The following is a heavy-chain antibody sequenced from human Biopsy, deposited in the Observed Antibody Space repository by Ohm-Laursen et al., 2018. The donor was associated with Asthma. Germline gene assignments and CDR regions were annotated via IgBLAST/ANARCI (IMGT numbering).Heavy chain of an antibody. D-gene: IGHD3-10*01. V-gene: IGHV3-30*03. CDR1: GFTLTTYA. J-gene: IGHJ6*02. Sequence: SPRLSCTASGFTLTTYAIHWVRQAPGKGLEWVAVISYDGSTKYSADSVKGRLIVSRDISKNILSLQMNSLRPEDTAVYYCARDVVWFREVGGMDVWGQGTTVTVAS. CDR2: ISYDGSTK. CDR3: ARDVVWFREVGGMDV.